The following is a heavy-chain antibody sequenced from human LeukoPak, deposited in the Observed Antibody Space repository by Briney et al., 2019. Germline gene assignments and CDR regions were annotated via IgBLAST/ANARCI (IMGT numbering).Heavy chain of an antibody. CDR1: GFSLSTSGMR. CDR2: IEWDDDK. D-gene: IGHD3-10*01. J-gene: IGHJ4*02. V-gene: IGHV2-70*04. CDR3: ARISPYGSGTWSDY. Sequence: SGPTLVNPTQTLTLTCTFSGFSLSTSGMRVSWIRQPPEKALEWLARIEWDDDKFYSTSLKTRLTISKDTSKNQVVLTMTNMDPVDTATYYCARISPYGSGTWSDYWGQGTLVTVSS.